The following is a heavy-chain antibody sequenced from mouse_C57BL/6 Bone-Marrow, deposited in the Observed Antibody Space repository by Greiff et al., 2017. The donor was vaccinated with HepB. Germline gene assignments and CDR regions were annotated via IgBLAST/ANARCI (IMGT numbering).Heavy chain of an antibody. CDR3: TAWAY. Sequence: EVMLVESGGGLVQPGGSMKLSCVASGFTFSNYWMNWVRQSPEKGLEWVAQIRLKSDNYATHYAEAVKGRFTISRDDSKSSVYLQMNNLRAEDTGIYYCTAWAYWGQGTLVTVSA. J-gene: IGHJ3*01. CDR2: IRLKSDNYAT. V-gene: IGHV6-3*01. CDR1: GFTFSNYW.